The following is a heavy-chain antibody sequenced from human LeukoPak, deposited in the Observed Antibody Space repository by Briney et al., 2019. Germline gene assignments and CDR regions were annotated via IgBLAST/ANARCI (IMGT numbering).Heavy chain of an antibody. CDR3: ARDGPLTDYGSASFDY. Sequence: SETLSLTCTVSGGSISSSSYYWGWIRQPPGKGLEWIGSIYYSGSTYYNPSLKSRVTISVDTSKNQFSLKLSPVTAADTAVYYCARDGPLTDYGSASFDYWGQGTLVTVSS. J-gene: IGHJ4*02. CDR1: GGSISSSSYY. V-gene: IGHV4-39*07. D-gene: IGHD3-10*01. CDR2: IYYSGST.